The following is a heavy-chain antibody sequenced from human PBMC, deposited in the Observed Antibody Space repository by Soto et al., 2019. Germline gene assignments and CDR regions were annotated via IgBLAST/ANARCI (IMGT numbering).Heavy chain of an antibody. Sequence: KATETLSLTCTVSGGSNSSGGYYWSWIRQHPGKGLEWIGYIYYSGSTNYNPSLKSRVTISVDTSKNQFSLKLSSVTAADSAVYYCARFPRGYSYGHFDYWGQGTLVTVSS. CDR1: GGSNSSGGYY. CDR3: ARFPRGYSYGHFDY. J-gene: IGHJ4*02. D-gene: IGHD5-18*01. CDR2: IYYSGST. V-gene: IGHV4-61*08.